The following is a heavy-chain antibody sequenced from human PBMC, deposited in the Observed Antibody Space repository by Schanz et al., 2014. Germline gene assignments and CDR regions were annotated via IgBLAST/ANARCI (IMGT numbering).Heavy chain of an antibody. J-gene: IGHJ5*01. CDR2: IGHSGNT. CDR3: ARSPGDFPGWFDS. CDR1: GGSLSGYF. D-gene: IGHD4-17*01. Sequence: QVQLQQWGAGLLKPSETLSLTCAVYGGSLSGYFWSWIRQPPGKGLEWIGDIGHSGNTKDNPSLKSRVPMSVETSKNQFSLILNSVTAADTAVYYCARSPGDFPGWFDSWGQGTLVTVSS. V-gene: IGHV4-34*01.